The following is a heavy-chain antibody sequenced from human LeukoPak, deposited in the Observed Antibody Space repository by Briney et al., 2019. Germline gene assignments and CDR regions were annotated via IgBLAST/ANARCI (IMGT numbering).Heavy chain of an antibody. CDR2: INWNGGST. D-gene: IGHD3-9*01. CDR1: GFTFDDYG. J-gene: IGHJ4*02. CDR3: ARGHSEAYYDMLPGLIFFDY. V-gene: IGHV3-20*04. Sequence: GGSLRLSCAASGFTFDDYGMSWVRQAPGKGLEWVSGINWNGGSTGYADSVKGRFTISRDNAKNSLYLQMNSLRAEDTALYYCARGHSEAYYDMLPGLIFFDYWGQGTLVTVSS.